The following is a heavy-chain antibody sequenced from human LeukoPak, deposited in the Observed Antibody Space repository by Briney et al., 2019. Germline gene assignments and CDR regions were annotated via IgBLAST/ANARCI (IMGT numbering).Heavy chain of an antibody. D-gene: IGHD2-15*01. CDR3: ARGGWSDY. J-gene: IGHJ4*02. CDR2: ISSNGGST. CDR1: GFTFSSYA. V-gene: IGHV3-64*01. Sequence: PGGSLRLSCAASGFTFSSYAMHWVRQAPGKGLEYVSAISSNGGSTYYANSVKGRFTISRDNSKNTLYLQMGSQRAEDMAVYYCARGGWSDYWGQGTLVTVSS.